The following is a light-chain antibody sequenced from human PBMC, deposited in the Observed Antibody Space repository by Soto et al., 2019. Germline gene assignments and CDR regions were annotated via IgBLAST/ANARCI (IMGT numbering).Light chain of an antibody. CDR2: DVS. V-gene: IGLV2-14*01. CDR3: SSYTSSSTLDYV. CDR1: SREVCGYNY. J-gene: IGLJ1*01. Sequence: QSVVTQPSPLSGAPGQSITLSFPGNSREVCGYNYVSWYQQHPGKAPKLMIYDVSNRPSGVSNRFSGSKSGNTASLTISGLQAEDEADYYCSSYTSSSTLDYVFGTGTKVTVL.